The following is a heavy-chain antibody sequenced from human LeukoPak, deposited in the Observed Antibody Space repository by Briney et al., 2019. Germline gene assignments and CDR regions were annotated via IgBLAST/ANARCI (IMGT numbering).Heavy chain of an antibody. CDR3: ARLRFGVAAAAPYYFDY. CDR1: GGSISNYY. CDR2: IYYSGST. D-gene: IGHD3-10*01. V-gene: IGHV4-59*01. Sequence: PSETLSLTCTVSGGSISNYYWSWIRQPPGKGLEWIGHIYYSGSTNYNPSLKSRVTISVDTSKNQFSLKLSSVTAADTAVYYCARLRFGVAAAAPYYFDYWGQGTLVTVSS. J-gene: IGHJ4*02.